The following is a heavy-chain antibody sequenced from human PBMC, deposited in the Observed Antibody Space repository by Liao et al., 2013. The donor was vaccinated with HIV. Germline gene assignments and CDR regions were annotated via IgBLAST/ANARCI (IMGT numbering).Heavy chain of an antibody. Sequence: QVQLQESGPGLVKPSETLSLTCIVSGGSINSYYWSWIRQPPGKGLEWIGRIYSSGSTNYNPSLKSRVTMSADTSKNQFSLTLSSVTAADTAVYYCARVDQYYDYWRGYENWFDPWGQGTLVTVSS. D-gene: IGHD3-3*01. CDR1: GGSINSYY. J-gene: IGHJ5*02. V-gene: IGHV4-4*07. CDR2: IYSSGST. CDR3: ARVDQYYDYWRGYENWFDP.